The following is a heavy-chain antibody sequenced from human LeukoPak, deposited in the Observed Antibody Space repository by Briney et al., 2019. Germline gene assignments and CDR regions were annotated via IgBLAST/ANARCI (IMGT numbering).Heavy chain of an antibody. Sequence: ASVKVSCKASGYTFTGYYMHWVRQAPGQGLEWMGWINPNSGGTNYAQKFQGRVTMTRDTSISTAYMELSRLRSDDTAVYYCARDLALYCSGGRCYSNTLGYWGQGTLVTVSS. V-gene: IGHV1-2*02. CDR1: GYTFTGYY. D-gene: IGHD2-15*01. CDR2: INPNSGGT. CDR3: ARDLALYCSGGRCYSNTLGY. J-gene: IGHJ4*02.